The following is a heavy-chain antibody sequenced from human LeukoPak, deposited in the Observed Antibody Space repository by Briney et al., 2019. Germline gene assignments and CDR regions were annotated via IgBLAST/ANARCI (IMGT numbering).Heavy chain of an antibody. CDR2: ISYDGSNK. CDR1: GFTFSSYA. J-gene: IGHJ6*02. CDR3: TTDLQALYGGYKTLHYYYYYGMDV. Sequence: GRSLRLSCAASGFTFSSYAMHWVRQAPGKGLEWVAVISYDGSNKYYADSVKGRFTISRDNSKNTLYLQMNSLKTEDTAVYYCTTDLQALYGGYKTLHYYYYYGMDVWGQGTTVTVSS. V-gene: IGHV3-30*04. D-gene: IGHD5-12*01.